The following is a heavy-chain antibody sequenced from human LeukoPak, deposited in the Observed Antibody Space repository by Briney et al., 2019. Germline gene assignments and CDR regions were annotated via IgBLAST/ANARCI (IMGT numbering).Heavy chain of an antibody. CDR2: IYYSGST. J-gene: IGHJ4*02. Sequence: SETLSLTCTVSGGSISSSSYYWGWIRQPPGKGLEWIGSIYYSGSTYYNPSLKSRVTISVDTSKNQFSLKLSSVTAADTAVCYCAREQWRRGFDYWGQGTLVTVSS. V-gene: IGHV4-39*02. CDR1: GGSISSSSYY. CDR3: AREQWRRGFDY. D-gene: IGHD6-19*01.